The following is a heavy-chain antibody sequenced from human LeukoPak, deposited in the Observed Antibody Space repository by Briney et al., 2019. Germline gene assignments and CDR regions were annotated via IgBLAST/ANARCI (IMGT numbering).Heavy chain of an antibody. CDR1: GFTFSSYA. V-gene: IGHV3-23*01. J-gene: IGHJ4*02. CDR2: ISGSGGST. Sequence: GGSLRLSCAASGFTFSSYAMSWVRQAPGKGLEWVSAISGSGGSTYYADSVKGRFTISRDNSKNTLYLQMNSLRAEGTAVYYCAKDQVGFWSGYAYWGQGTLVTASS. D-gene: IGHD3-3*01. CDR3: AKDQVGFWSGYAY.